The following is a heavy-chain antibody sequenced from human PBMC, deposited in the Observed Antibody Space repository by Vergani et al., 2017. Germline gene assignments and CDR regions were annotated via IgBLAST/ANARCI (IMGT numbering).Heavy chain of an antibody. CDR2: INHSGST. CDR1: GGSISSGSYY. J-gene: IGHJ6*02. V-gene: IGHV4-61*01. CDR3: ARVYGGGSSWTYYYYGMDV. Sequence: QVQLQKSGPGLVKPSQTLSLTCTVSGGSISSGSYYWSWIRQPPGKGLEWIGEINHSGSTNYNPSLKSRVTISVDTSKNQFSLKLSSVTAADTAVYYCARVYGGGSSWTYYYYGMDVWGQGTTVTVSS. D-gene: IGHD6-13*01.